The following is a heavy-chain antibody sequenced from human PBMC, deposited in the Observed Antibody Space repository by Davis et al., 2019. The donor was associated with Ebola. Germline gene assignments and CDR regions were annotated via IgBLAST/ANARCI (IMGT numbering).Heavy chain of an antibody. V-gene: IGHV5-51*01. CDR1: GYYFTSYW. D-gene: IGHD2-15*01. J-gene: IGHJ4*02. CDR2: IYPGDSDT. Sequence: GESLKISCKGSGYYFTSYWIGWVRQLPGKGLEWMGIIYPGDSDTRYSPSFQGQVTISADKSISTAYLQWSSLKASDTAMYYCARVGCSGGSCYSFDYWGQGTLVTVSS. CDR3: ARVGCSGGSCYSFDY.